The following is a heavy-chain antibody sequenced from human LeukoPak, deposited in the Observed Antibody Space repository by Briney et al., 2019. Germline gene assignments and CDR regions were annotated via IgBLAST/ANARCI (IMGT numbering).Heavy chain of an antibody. D-gene: IGHD3-10*01. CDR3: ARVQSGSYFHYYYYMDV. J-gene: IGHJ6*03. V-gene: IGHV3-7*01. Sequence: PGGSLRLSCAASGFTFSNYWMRWVRQAPGKGLEWVANIKQDGSEKYYVDSVKGRFTISRDNAKNSLYLQMNSLRAEDTAVYYCARVQSGSYFHYYYYMDVWGKGTTVTISS. CDR2: IKQDGSEK. CDR1: GFTFSNYW.